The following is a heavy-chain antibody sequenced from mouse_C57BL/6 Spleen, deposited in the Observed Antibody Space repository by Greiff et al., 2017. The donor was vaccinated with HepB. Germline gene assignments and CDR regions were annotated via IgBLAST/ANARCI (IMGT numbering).Heavy chain of an antibody. CDR3: ARGYDYAYYAMDY. CDR2: IYPGDGDT. D-gene: IGHD2-4*01. CDR1: GYAFSSYW. V-gene: IGHV1-80*01. J-gene: IGHJ4*01. Sequence: QLQQSGAELVKPGASVKISCKASGYAFSSYWMNWVKQRPGKGLEWIGQIYPGDGDTNYNGKFKGKATLTADQSSSTAYMLLSSLTSEDSAVYFCARGYDYAYYAMDYWGQGTSVTVSS.